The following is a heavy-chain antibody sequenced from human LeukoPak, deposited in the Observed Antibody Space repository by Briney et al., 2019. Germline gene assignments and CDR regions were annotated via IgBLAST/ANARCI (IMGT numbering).Heavy chain of an antibody. D-gene: IGHD3-22*01. CDR3: AKDLPNYYDSSGYYGDAFDI. CDR2: ISYDGSTK. V-gene: IGHV3-30*18. J-gene: IGHJ3*02. CDR1: GFAFNSYG. Sequence: GGSLRLSCAASGFAFNSYGVHWVRQAPGKGLESVAVISYDGSTKYYVDSVKGRFTISRDNSKNTVYLQMNSLRAEDTAVYYCAKDLPNYYDSSGYYGDAFDIWGQGTLVTVSS.